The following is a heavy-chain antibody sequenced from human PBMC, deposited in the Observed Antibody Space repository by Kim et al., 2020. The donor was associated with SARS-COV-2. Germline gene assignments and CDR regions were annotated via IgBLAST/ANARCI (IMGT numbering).Heavy chain of an antibody. CDR2: IWYDGSNK. D-gene: IGHD2-2*01. V-gene: IGHV3-33*01. Sequence: GGSLRLSCAASGFTFSSYGMHWVRQAPGKGLEWVAVIWYDGSNKYYADSVKGRFTISRDNSKNTLYLQMNSLRAEDTAVYYCARWVPAAMGAFDYWGQGTLVTVSS. J-gene: IGHJ4*02. CDR3: ARWVPAAMGAFDY. CDR1: GFTFSSYG.